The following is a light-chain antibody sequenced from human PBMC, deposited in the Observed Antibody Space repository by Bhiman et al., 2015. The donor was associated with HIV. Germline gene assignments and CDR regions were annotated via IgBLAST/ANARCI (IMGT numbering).Light chain of an antibody. CDR2: RNN. V-gene: IGLV1-44*01. J-gene: IGLJ3*02. CDR3: SSYTSSSTWV. Sequence: QSVLTQPPSVSAAPGQKVTISCSGSSSNIGSNTVNWYQQLPGTAPKLLIYRNNQRPSGVPDRFSGSKSGNTASLTISGLQAEDEADYYCSSYTSSSTWVFGGGTKLTVL. CDR1: SSNIGSNT.